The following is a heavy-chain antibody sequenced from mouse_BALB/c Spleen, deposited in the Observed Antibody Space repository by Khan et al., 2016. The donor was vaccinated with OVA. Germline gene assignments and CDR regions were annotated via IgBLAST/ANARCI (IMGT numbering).Heavy chain of an antibody. CDR1: GYTFTDYY. CDR2: INPNNGDT. CDR3: ARGRFDV. V-gene: IGHV1-26*01. J-gene: IGHJ1*01. Sequence: EVQLQQSGPELVKPGASVKMSCKASGYTFTDYYMKWVKLSHGKGLEWIGDINPNNGDTFYNQKVKGKATLTVDKSSSTAYMQLNSLTSEDSAVYDCARGRFDVWGAGTTVTVSS.